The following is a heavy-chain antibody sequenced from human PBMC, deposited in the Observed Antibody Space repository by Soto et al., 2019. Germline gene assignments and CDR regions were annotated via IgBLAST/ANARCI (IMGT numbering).Heavy chain of an antibody. CDR2: IYYSGST. Sequence: QLQLQESGPGLVKPSETLSLTCTVSGGSISSSTYYWGWIRQPPGKGLEWIGRIYYSGSTYYNPSLKSRVTISVDTSKNQCSLRLSSVTAAYTAVYYCANSYGDYVSYWGQGTLVTVSS. J-gene: IGHJ4*02. V-gene: IGHV4-39*01. CDR3: ANSYGDYVSY. D-gene: IGHD4-17*01. CDR1: GGSISSSTYY.